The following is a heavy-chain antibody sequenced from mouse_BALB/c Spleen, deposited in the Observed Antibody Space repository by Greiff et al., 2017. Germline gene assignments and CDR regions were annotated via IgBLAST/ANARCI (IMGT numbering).Heavy chain of an antibody. V-gene: IGHV5-6-5*01. CDR2: ISSGGST. CDR1: GFTFSSYA. CDR3: ARGLLQDFDV. Sequence: EVQLVESGGGLVKPGGSLKLSCAASGFTFSSYAMSWVRQTPEKRLEWVASISSGGSTYYPDSVKGRFTISRDNARNILYLQMSSLRSEDTAMYYCARGLLQDFDVWGAGTTVTVSS. D-gene: IGHD1-1*01. J-gene: IGHJ1*01.